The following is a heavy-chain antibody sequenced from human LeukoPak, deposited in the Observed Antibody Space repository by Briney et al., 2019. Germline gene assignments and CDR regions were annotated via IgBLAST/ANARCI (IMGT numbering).Heavy chain of an antibody. CDR2: IYHSGST. CDR1: GYSISSGYY. CDR3: AGYGGGRIAALPSVDY. V-gene: IGHV4-38-2*02. Sequence: SETLSLTCTVSGYSISSGYYWGWIRQPPGKGLEWIGSIYHSGSTYYNPSLKSPVTISVDTTKNQFSLKLSSVTAADTAVYYGAGYGGGRIAALPSVDYWGQGTLVTVSS. J-gene: IGHJ4*02. D-gene: IGHD6-25*01.